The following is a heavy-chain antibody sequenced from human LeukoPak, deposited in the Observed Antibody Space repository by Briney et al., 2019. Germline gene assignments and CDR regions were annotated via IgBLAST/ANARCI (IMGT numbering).Heavy chain of an antibody. D-gene: IGHD1-26*01. CDR3: ASSLYSGSYGAADY. J-gene: IGHJ4*02. V-gene: IGHV4-59*01. CDR2: IYYSGST. Sequence: SETLSLTCTVSGGSISSYYWSWIRQPPGKGLEWIGYIYYSGSTNYNPSLKSRVTISVDTSKNQFSLKLSSVTAADTAVYYCASSLYSGSYGAADYWGRGTLVTVSS. CDR1: GGSISSYY.